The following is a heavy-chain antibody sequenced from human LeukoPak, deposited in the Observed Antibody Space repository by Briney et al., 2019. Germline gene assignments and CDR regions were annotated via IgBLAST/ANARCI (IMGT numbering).Heavy chain of an antibody. CDR3: ARDKEGGFDY. V-gene: IGHV3-48*01. D-gene: IGHD1-26*01. Sequence: GGSLRLSCAASGFTFSSYSMNWVRQAPGKGLEWVSYISSSSSTIYYADSVKGRFTISRDNAKNSLYLQMNSLRAEYTAVYYCARDKEGGFDYWGQGTLVTVSS. CDR2: ISSSSSTI. J-gene: IGHJ4*02. CDR1: GFTFSSYS.